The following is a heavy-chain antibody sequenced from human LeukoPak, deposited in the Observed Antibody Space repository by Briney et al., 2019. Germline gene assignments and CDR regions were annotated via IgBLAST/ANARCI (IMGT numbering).Heavy chain of an antibody. CDR3: AREFESSPKD. J-gene: IGHJ4*02. V-gene: IGHV4-39*07. D-gene: IGHD6-6*01. Sequence: SETLSLTCTVSGGSISSTSHYWTWIRQPPGKGLEWVGSINYNGNTFYNPSLKSRVTTSLDASNNRFSLKLTSVTAADTAIYYCAREFESSPKDWGQGTLVTVSS. CDR1: GGSISSTSHY. CDR2: INYNGNT.